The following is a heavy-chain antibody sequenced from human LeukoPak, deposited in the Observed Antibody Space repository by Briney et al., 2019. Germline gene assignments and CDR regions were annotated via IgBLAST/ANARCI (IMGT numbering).Heavy chain of an antibody. Sequence: GRSLRLSCAASGFTLDDYAMHWVRQAPGKGLEWVSGISWNSGSIGYADSVKGRFTISRDNAKNSLYLQMNSLRAEDTALYYCAKVSSSRYYYYGMDVWGQGTTVTVSS. CDR3: AKVSSSRYYYYGMDV. V-gene: IGHV3-9*01. D-gene: IGHD6-6*01. CDR1: GFTLDDYA. CDR2: ISWNSGSI. J-gene: IGHJ6*02.